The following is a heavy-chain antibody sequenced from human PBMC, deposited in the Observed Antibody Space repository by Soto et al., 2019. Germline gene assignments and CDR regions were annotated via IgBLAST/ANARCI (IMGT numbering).Heavy chain of an antibody. Sequence: QVQLVQSGAEVKKPGASVKVSCKASGYTFTSDDINWVRQATGQGLEWMGWMNPNSGNTGYSQKFQGRVTMTRNTSISTAYMELSSLRSEDTAVYYCERVPASPRDPWGYWGQGTLVTVSS. CDR2: MNPNSGNT. CDR1: GYTFTSDD. CDR3: ERVPASPRDPWGY. D-gene: IGHD3-16*01. J-gene: IGHJ4*02. V-gene: IGHV1-8*01.